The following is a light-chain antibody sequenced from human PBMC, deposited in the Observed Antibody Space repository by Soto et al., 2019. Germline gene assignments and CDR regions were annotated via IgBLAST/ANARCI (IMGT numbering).Light chain of an antibody. CDR3: RQYNRP. CDR1: QTITRW. V-gene: IGKV1-5*01. CDR2: GAS. J-gene: IGKJ1*01. Sequence: DIQMTQSPSTLSGSVGDRVTITCRASQTITRWLAWSQQKPGKAPNVLIYGASSLESGVPGTEFTLTISSLHPDYVATHYCRQYNRPFGQGTQV.